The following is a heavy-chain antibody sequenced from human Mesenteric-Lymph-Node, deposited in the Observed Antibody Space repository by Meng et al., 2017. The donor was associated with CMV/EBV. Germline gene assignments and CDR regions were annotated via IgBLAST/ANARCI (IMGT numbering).Heavy chain of an antibody. CDR3: ARPFPSWQSPRLDPFGA. Sequence: QLQLRGSGPGKGKPSETLALPCTVSGDSISSFYYWGWIRQPPGGGLEWIGSVHYTGSTYYSPSLKSRVTVSVDTSKNQFSLRLTSVTAADTAVYYCARPFPSWQSPRLDPFGAWGQGTLVTVSS. CDR2: VHYTGST. D-gene: IGHD6-19*01. V-gene: IGHV4-39*01. CDR1: GDSISSFYY. J-gene: IGHJ5*02.